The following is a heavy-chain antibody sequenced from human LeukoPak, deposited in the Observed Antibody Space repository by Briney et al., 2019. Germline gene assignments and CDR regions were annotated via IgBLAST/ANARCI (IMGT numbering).Heavy chain of an antibody. Sequence: PGGSLRLSCAASGFTFSSYWMSWVRQAPGKGLEWVAVISYDGSNKYYADSVKGRFTISRDNSKNTLYLQMNSLRAEDTAVYYCARGPDPVVVVAPNYWGQGTLVTVSS. J-gene: IGHJ4*02. CDR2: ISYDGSNK. CDR1: GFTFSSYW. V-gene: IGHV3-30-3*01. CDR3: ARGPDPVVVVAPNY. D-gene: IGHD2-15*01.